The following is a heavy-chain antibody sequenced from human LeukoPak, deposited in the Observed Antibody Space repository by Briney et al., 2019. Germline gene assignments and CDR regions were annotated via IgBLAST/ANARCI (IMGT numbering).Heavy chain of an antibody. Sequence: GGSLRLSCAASGFTFSGYDMHWVRQAPGKGLEWVSAIGTAGDTYYPGSVKGRLTISRENAKNSLYLQMNSLRAGDTAVYYCARVGDSSGSYDYWGQGTLVTVSS. CDR3: ARVGDSSGSYDY. J-gene: IGHJ4*02. CDR1: GFTFSGYD. D-gene: IGHD3-22*01. CDR2: IGTAGDT. V-gene: IGHV3-13*01.